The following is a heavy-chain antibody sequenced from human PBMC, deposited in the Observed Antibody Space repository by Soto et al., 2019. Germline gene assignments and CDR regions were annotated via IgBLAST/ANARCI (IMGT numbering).Heavy chain of an antibody. CDR3: ARVRYGGYSYYFDY. D-gene: IGHD4-17*01. V-gene: IGHV3-7*03. CDR2: IQQDGSGK. J-gene: IGHJ4*02. CDR1: GFTFSRVW. Sequence: GGSLRLSCAVSGFTFSRVWLGWGRQAPGRGLEWVADIQQDGSGKYYVDSVKGRFTMSKDNVKNSLYLQMNSLGAADTAVYYCARVRYGGYSYYFDYWGQGALVTVSS.